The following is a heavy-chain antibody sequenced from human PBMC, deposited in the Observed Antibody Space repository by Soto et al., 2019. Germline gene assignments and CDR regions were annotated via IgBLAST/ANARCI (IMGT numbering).Heavy chain of an antibody. Sequence: QLQLQESGSGLVKPSQTLSLTCAVSGGSISSGGYSWTWIRQPPGKGQEWIGYIYHSGSTYYNPSLKSRVTISEDTSKNQFSLKLSSVTAADTALYYCAREPPFGRWGQGTLVTVSS. D-gene: IGHD3-3*01. V-gene: IGHV4-30-2*01. J-gene: IGHJ4*02. CDR3: AREPPFGR. CDR2: IYHSGST. CDR1: GGSISSGGYS.